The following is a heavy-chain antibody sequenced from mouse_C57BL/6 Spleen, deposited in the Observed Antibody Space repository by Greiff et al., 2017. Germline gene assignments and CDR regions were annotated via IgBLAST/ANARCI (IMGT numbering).Heavy chain of an antibody. CDR3: ADYGSSYSFDY. CDR1: GYTFTSYW. Sequence: QVQLQQPGAELVMPGASVKMSCKASGYTFTSYWMHWVKPRPGQGLGWLGEIDPSNSNTNYNTKFKGKSTWTVDKSSSTAYMQRSSLTSEDAAVYYGADYGSSYSFDYWGQGTTLTVSS. J-gene: IGHJ2*01. V-gene: IGHV1-69*01. CDR2: IDPSNSNT. D-gene: IGHD1-1*01.